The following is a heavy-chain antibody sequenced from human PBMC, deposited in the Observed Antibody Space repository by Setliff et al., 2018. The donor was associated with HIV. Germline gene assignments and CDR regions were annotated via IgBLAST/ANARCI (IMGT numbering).Heavy chain of an antibody. J-gene: IGHJ4*02. D-gene: IGHD2-15*01. CDR3: AHSEDREYYFDY. CDR2: IYWNDDK. Sequence: SGPTLVNPTQTLTLTCTFSGFSLSTSGVGVGWIRQPPGKALEWLGPIYWNDDKGYSPSLKSRLTITKDTSKNQVVLTMTNLDPVDTATYYCAHSEDREYYFDYWGQGTLVTVSS. V-gene: IGHV2-5*01. CDR1: GFSLSTSGVG.